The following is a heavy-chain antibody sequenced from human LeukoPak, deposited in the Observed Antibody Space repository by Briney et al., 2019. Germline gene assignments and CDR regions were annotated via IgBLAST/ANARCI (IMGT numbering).Heavy chain of an antibody. Sequence: PSETLSLTCTVSGCSISSGYYWGWIRQPPGKGLEWIGSIYHSGSTYYNPSLKSRVTISVDTSKNQFSLKLSSVTAADTAVYYCARIVGAGVDYWGQGTLVTVSS. CDR3: ARIVGAGVDY. D-gene: IGHD1-26*01. V-gene: IGHV4-38-2*02. CDR1: GCSISSGYY. CDR2: IYHSGST. J-gene: IGHJ4*02.